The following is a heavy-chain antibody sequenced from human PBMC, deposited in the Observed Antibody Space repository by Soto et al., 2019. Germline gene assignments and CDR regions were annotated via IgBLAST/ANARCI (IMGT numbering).Heavy chain of an antibody. D-gene: IGHD3-3*01. CDR1: GVSISTRGYY. CDR3: ARVGEIIGEH. Sequence: PSETVSLSCTFSGVSISTRGYYCSWIRQHPGKGLEWIGYIYYSGSTYYNPSLKSRVNLSVDTSKNQFSLKLISVTAADTAVYFRARVGEIIGEHWGQGTLGNVSS. CDR2: IYYSGST. V-gene: IGHV4-31*03. J-gene: IGHJ4*02.